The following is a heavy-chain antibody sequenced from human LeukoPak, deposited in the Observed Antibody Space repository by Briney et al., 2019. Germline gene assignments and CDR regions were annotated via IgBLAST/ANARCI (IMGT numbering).Heavy chain of an antibody. J-gene: IGHJ4*02. Sequence: PSETLSLTCTVSGSSISSGGYYWSWIRQHPGKGLEWIGYIYYSGSTYYNPSLKSRVTISVDTSKNQFFLKLSSVTAADTAVYYCARTPRNYYDSSGYYFDYWGQGTLVTVSS. CDR2: IYYSGST. V-gene: IGHV4-31*03. CDR3: ARTPRNYYDSSGYYFDY. D-gene: IGHD3-22*01. CDR1: GSSISSGGYY.